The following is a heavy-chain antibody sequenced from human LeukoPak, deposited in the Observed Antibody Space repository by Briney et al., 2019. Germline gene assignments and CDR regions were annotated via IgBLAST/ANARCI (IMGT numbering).Heavy chain of an antibody. CDR1: GGSFSGYY. V-gene: IGHV4-34*01. Sequence: SETLSLTCAVYGGSFSGYYWSWIRQPPGKGLEWIGEINHSGSTNYNPSLKSRVTISVDTSKNQFSLELSSVTAADTAVYYCARYNWNDYYYYGMDVWGQGTTVTVSS. CDR3: ARYNWNDYYYYGMDV. J-gene: IGHJ6*02. CDR2: INHSGST. D-gene: IGHD1-1*01.